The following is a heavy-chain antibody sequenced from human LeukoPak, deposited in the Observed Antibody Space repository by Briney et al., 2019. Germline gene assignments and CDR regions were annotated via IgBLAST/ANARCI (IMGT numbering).Heavy chain of an antibody. CDR1: GGSISSYY. Sequence: SETLSLTCTVSGGSISSYYWSWIRQPPGKGLEWIGYIYYSGSTNYDPSLKSRVTISVDTSKNQFSLKLSSVTAADTAVYYCARFSSGYYHNFDYWGQGTLVTASS. J-gene: IGHJ4*02. D-gene: IGHD3-22*01. CDR3: ARFSSGYYHNFDY. V-gene: IGHV4-59*01. CDR2: IYYSGST.